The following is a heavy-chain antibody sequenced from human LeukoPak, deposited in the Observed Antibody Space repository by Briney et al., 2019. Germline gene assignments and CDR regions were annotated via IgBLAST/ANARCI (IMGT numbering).Heavy chain of an antibody. CDR1: GFTLSSCA. CDR2: ISGNGHA. CDR3: TRHSRPAVAGSHDFDY. Sequence: GGSLRLSCAASGFTLSSCAMNWVRQAPGKGLEWVSAISGNGHAYYADSVKGRFTISRDNSKNTAYLQMNSLKTEDTAVYYCTRHSRPAVAGSHDFDYWGQGTLVTVSS. V-gene: IGHV3-23*01. J-gene: IGHJ4*02. D-gene: IGHD6-19*01.